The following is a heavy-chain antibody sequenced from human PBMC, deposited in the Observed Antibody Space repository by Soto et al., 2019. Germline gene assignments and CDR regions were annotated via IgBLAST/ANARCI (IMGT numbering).Heavy chain of an antibody. CDR3: AREIVVARGASYFDY. D-gene: IGHD2-2*01. CDR1: GFTFSNYG. Sequence: GGSLRLSCAASGFTFSNYGMHWVRQAPGKGLEWVAVIWYDGSNTYYAVSLKGRLTISRDNAKNSLYLQMNSLRAEDTAVYYCAREIVVARGASYFDYWGPGTLVTVSS. J-gene: IGHJ4*02. CDR2: IWYDGSNT. V-gene: IGHV3-33*01.